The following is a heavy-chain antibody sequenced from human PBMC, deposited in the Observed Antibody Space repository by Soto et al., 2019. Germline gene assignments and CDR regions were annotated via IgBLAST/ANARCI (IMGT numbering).Heavy chain of an antibody. CDR3: ARDPYDFWSGYYMGDWFDP. D-gene: IGHD3-3*01. CDR2: IKQDGSEK. V-gene: IGHV3-7*01. Sequence: GESLKISCAASGFTFSSYWMSWVRQAPGKGLEWVANIKQDGSEKYYVDSVKGRFTISRDNAKNSLYLQMNSLRAEDTAVYYCARDPYDFWSGYYMGDWFDPWGQGTLVTVSS. J-gene: IGHJ5*02. CDR1: GFTFSSYW.